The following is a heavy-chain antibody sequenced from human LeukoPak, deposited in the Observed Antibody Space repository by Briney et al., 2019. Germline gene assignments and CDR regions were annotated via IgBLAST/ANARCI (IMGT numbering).Heavy chain of an antibody. CDR2: ISYDGSNK. Sequence: GGSLRLSCAASGFTFSSYGMHWVRQAPGKGLEWVAVISYDGSNKHYADSVKGRFTISRDNPKNTLYLQMNSLRAEDTAVYYCAKDYTMIVVSNWFDPWGQGTLVTVSS. V-gene: IGHV3-30*18. D-gene: IGHD3-22*01. CDR3: AKDYTMIVVSNWFDP. J-gene: IGHJ5*02. CDR1: GFTFSSYG.